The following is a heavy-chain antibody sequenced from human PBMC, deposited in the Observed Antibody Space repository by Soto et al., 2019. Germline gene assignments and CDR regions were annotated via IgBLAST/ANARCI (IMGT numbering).Heavy chain of an antibody. J-gene: IGHJ5*02. CDR2: INHSGST. V-gene: IGHV4-34*01. CDR1: GGSFSGYY. Sequence: QVQLQQWGAGLLKPSETLSLTCAVYGGSFSGYYWSWIRQPPGKGLEWIGEINHSGSTNYNPSLKSRVTISVATSKNQFSLKLSSVTAADTAVYYCARDPYYYDSSGTWRWFDPWGQGTLVTVSS. D-gene: IGHD3-22*01. CDR3: ARDPYYYDSSGTWRWFDP.